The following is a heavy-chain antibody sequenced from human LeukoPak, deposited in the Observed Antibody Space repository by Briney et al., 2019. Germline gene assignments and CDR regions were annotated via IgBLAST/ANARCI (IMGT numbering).Heavy chain of an antibody. V-gene: IGHV1-69*04. CDR3: ARDSVPVKKAVADRPSHFDY. CDR1: GGSFSTYA. Sequence: SVKVSCKASGGSFSTYAINWVRQAPGQGLEWMGRIVPIFSIPNYAQKFQGRVTIIADKSTSTAYMELSSLRSKDTAVYYCARDSVPVKKAVADRPSHFDYWGQGTLVTVSS. D-gene: IGHD6-19*01. CDR2: IVPIFSIP. J-gene: IGHJ4*02.